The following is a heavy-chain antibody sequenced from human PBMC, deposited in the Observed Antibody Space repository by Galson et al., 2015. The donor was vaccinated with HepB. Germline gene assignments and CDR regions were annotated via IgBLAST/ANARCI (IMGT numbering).Heavy chain of an antibody. CDR1: GFTFSSYG. CDR2: IDSDGSNT. CDR3: TRVLYSGYDWDAFDI. D-gene: IGHD5-12*01. V-gene: IGHV3-74*01. Sequence: SLRLSCAASGFTFSSYGMHWVRQAPGKGLVWVSFIDSDGSNTRYADFVKGRFTISRDDSKSIAYLQMNSLKTEDTAVYYCTRVLYSGYDWDAFDIWGQGTMVTVSS. J-gene: IGHJ3*02.